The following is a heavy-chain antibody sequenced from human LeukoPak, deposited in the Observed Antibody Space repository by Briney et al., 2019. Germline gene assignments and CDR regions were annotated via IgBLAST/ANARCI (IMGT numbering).Heavy chain of an antibody. D-gene: IGHD2-15*01. V-gene: IGHV1-8*01. J-gene: IGHJ3*02. CDR2: MNPNSGNT. CDR3: ARRRIDDAFEM. CDR1: GYTFPSFE. Sequence: ASVKVSCKASGYTFPSFEINWVRQATGQGLEWMGWMNPNSGNTDFAQKFQGRVTMTRNTSISTAYMELSSLRSEDTAVYYCARRRIDDAFEMWGQGTMVTVSS.